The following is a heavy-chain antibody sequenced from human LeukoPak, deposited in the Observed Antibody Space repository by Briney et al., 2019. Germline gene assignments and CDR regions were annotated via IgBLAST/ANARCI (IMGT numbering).Heavy chain of an antibody. CDR2: INPNSGGT. CDR1: GYTFTGYY. Sequence: ASVKVSCTASGYTFTGYYMHWVRQAPGQGLEWMGWINPNSGGTNYAQKFQGRVTMTRDTSISTAYMELSRLRSDDTAVYYCARDPFPLWFGKNWFDPWGQGTLVTVSS. CDR3: ARDPFPLWFGKNWFDP. D-gene: IGHD3-10*01. J-gene: IGHJ5*02. V-gene: IGHV1-2*02.